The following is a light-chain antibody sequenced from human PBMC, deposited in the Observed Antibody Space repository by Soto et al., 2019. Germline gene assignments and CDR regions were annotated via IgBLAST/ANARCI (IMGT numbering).Light chain of an antibody. CDR3: ISYTSSSPYV. J-gene: IGLJ1*01. CDR2: DVS. V-gene: IGLV2-14*03. Sequence: QSALTQPASVSGSPGQSITISCTGTSSDVGGYNYVSWYQHHPGKAPKLIIFDVSNRPSGISNRFSGSKSGNTASLTISGPQAEDEADYYCISYTSSSPYVFGTGTKVTVL. CDR1: SSDVGGYNY.